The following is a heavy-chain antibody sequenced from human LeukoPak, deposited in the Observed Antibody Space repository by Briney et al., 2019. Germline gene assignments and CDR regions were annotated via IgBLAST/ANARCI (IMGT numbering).Heavy chain of an antibody. J-gene: IGHJ4*02. D-gene: IGHD2-21*02. CDR1: GFTFTSYV. CDR3: ARGPAYCGGDCYFDY. V-gene: IGHV3-23*01. CDR2: ISGSGGST. Sequence: GGSLRLSCAASGFTFTSYVMNWVRQAPGKGLEWVSGISGSGGSTYYADSVKGRFTISRDNSKNTLYLQMNSLRAEDTAVYYCARGPAYCGGDCYFDYWGQGALVTVPS.